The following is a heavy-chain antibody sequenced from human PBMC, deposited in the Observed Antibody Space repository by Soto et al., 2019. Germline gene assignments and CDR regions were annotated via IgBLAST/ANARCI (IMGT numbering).Heavy chain of an antibody. CDR1: GGSVSGGSYY. J-gene: IGHJ4*02. D-gene: IGHD6-19*01. CDR3: ARRRGTVAGIGGYFDQ. CDR2: IYYSGST. Sequence: SETLSLTCTVSGGSVSGGSYYWNWIRQPPGKGLEWIGYIYYSGSTNYNPSLKSRVTISADMSKNQFSLKLSSVTAADTAVYYCARRRGTVAGIGGYFDQWSQGTLVTSPQ. V-gene: IGHV4-61*01.